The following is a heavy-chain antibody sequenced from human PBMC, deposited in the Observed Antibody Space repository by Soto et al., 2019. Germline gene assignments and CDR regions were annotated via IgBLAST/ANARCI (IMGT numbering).Heavy chain of an antibody. Sequence: GLEWMGWMNPNSGNTGYAQKFQGRVTMTRNTSISTAYMELSSLRSEDTAVYYCARRRGELRGEIYYYYMDVWGKGTTVTVSS. J-gene: IGHJ6*03. D-gene: IGHD1-26*01. CDR2: MNPNSGNT. CDR3: ARRRGELRGEIYYYYMDV. V-gene: IGHV1-8*01.